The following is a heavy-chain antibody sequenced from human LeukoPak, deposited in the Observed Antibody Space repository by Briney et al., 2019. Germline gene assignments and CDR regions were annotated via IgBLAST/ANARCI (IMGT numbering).Heavy chain of an antibody. CDR2: IRSDGSNK. V-gene: IGHV3-30*02. D-gene: IGHD1-26*01. CDR1: GFTFSSYG. CDR3: ARAFTVSPGSLLDYYMDV. J-gene: IGHJ6*03. Sequence: GGSLRLSCAASGFTFSSYGMHWVRQAPGKGLEWMAFIRSDGSNKYYADSVKGRFTISRDNSKNTLYLQMNSLRAEDTAVYYCARAFTVSPGSLLDYYMDVWGKGTTVTISS.